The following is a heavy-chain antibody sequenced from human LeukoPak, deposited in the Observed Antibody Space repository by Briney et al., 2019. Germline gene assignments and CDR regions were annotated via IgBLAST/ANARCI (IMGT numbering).Heavy chain of an antibody. CDR3: AGVSGSDYEFDY. CDR2: MNPNSGNT. V-gene: IGHV1-8*01. Sequence: GASVKVSCKASGYTFTSYDINWVRQATGQGLEWMGWMNPNSGNTGYALRFQGRVTMTRNTSISTAYMEMSSLRSEDTAVYYCAGVSGSDYEFDYWGQGTLVTVSS. J-gene: IGHJ4*02. CDR1: GYTFTSYD. D-gene: IGHD1-26*01.